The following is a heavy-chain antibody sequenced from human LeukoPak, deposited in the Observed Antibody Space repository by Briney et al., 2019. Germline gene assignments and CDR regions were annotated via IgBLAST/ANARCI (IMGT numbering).Heavy chain of an antibody. CDR2: IYPGDSDT. J-gene: IGHJ4*02. CDR1: GYRFTNYW. V-gene: IGHV5-51*01. Sequence: GASMKISCKGSGYRFTNYWIGWVRAMPGKGLEWMGIIYPGDSDTRYSPSFQGQVTTSADKSISTAYLQWSSLKASDTAMYDCARAFDSSGYATYYFDYWGQGTLVTVSS. CDR3: ARAFDSSGYATYYFDY. D-gene: IGHD3-22*01.